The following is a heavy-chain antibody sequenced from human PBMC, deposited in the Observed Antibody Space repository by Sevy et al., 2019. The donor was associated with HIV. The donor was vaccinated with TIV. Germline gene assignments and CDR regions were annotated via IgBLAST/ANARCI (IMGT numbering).Heavy chain of an antibody. Sequence: GGSLRLSCAASGFTFSSYWMHWVRQAPGKGLVWVSRINSDGSSTSYGDSVKGRFTISRDNAKNTVYLQMNSLRAEDTAVYDCGRDQEYYDFWGGYSFDYWGQGTLVTVSS. CDR1: GFTFSSYW. D-gene: IGHD3-3*01. CDR3: GRDQEYYDFWGGYSFDY. CDR2: INSDGSST. J-gene: IGHJ4*02. V-gene: IGHV3-74*01.